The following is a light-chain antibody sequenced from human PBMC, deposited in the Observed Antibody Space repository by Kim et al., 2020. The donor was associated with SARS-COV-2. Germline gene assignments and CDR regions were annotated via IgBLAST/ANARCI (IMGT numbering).Light chain of an antibody. CDR1: QSVRDNY. V-gene: IGKV3-20*01. Sequence: LSPGDSATLSCRASQSVRDNYIAWYQPKPGQAPRLLIYGTSTRATGIPDRFSGSGSGTDFTLTISRQEPEDFAVYYCQQYGSSITFGQGTRLEIK. CDR3: QQYGSSIT. J-gene: IGKJ5*01. CDR2: GTS.